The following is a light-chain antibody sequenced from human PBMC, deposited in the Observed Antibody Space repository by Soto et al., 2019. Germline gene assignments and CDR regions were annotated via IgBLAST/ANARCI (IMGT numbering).Light chain of an antibody. Sequence: DIQMTQSPSSLSASVGDRVTITCRASQSISSYLNWYLQKPGKAPRLLIHAASTLHSGVPSRFSGSGSGTDFTLTISSLQPEDFATYYCQQSYSTPLNFGQGTRLEIK. CDR1: QSISSY. V-gene: IGKV1-39*01. CDR3: QQSYSTPLN. J-gene: IGKJ5*01. CDR2: AAS.